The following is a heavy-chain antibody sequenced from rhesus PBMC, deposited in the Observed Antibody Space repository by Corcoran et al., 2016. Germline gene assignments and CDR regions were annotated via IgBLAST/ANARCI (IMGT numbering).Heavy chain of an antibody. CDR2: IYWDDEK. CDR1: GFSLTTSGMG. CDR3: ARGGYFDY. Sequence: QVTLKESGPALVKPTQTLTLTCTFSGFSLTTSGMGVGWIRQPPGKALEWLALIYWDDEKRYSTSLKSRLTISQDTSKNQVVLTMTNMDPVDTATYYCARGGYFDYWGQGVLVTVSS. V-gene: IGHV2-174*01. J-gene: IGHJ4*01.